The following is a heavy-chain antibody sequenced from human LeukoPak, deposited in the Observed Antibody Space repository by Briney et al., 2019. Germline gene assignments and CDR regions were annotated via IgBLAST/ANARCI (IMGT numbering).Heavy chain of an antibody. CDR2: IIPISGTA. D-gene: IGHD2-2*01. CDR3: ARDTRYCSSTSCPGIYYYYMDV. J-gene: IGHJ6*03. V-gene: IGHV1-69*05. Sequence: SVKVSCKASGGTFSSYAISWVRQAPGQGLEWMGGIIPISGTANYAQKFQGRVTITTDESTSTAYMELSSLRSEDTTVYYCARDTRYCSSTSCPGIYYYYMDVWGKGTTVTVSS. CDR1: GGTFSSYA.